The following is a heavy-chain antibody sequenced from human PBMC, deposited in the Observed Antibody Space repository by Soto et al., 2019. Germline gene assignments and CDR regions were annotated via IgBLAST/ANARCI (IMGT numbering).Heavy chain of an antibody. Sequence: VASVKVSCKASGYTFTSYYMHWVRQAPGQGLEWMGIINPSGGSTSYAQKFQGRVTMTRDTSTSTVYMELSSLRSEDTAVYYCARDLGGHGSGSLYRDYWGQGTLVTVSS. V-gene: IGHV1-46*01. CDR1: GYTFTSYY. D-gene: IGHD3-10*01. CDR2: INPSGGST. J-gene: IGHJ4*02. CDR3: ARDLGGHGSGSLYRDY.